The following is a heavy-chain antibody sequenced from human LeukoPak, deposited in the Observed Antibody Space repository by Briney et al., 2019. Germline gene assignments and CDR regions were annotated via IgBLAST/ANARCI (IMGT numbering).Heavy chain of an antibody. CDR1: GYTFTSYD. J-gene: IGHJ6*02. Sequence: ASVKVSCEASGYTFTSYDINWVRQATGQGLEWMGWMNPNSGNTGYAQKFQGRVTMTRNTSISTAYMELSSLRSEDTAVYYCARGYSSGWTGYYYGMEVWGQGTTVTVSS. V-gene: IGHV1-8*01. CDR3: ARGYSSGWTGYYYGMEV. D-gene: IGHD6-19*01. CDR2: MNPNSGNT.